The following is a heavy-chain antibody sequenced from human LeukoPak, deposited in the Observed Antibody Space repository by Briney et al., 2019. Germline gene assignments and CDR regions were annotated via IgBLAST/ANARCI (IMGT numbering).Heavy chain of an antibody. J-gene: IGHJ3*02. Sequence: GGSLRLSCAASGFTFSSYAMSWVRQAPGKGLEWVSLISGRGGSTYYADSVKGRFTVSRDNSKSTLYLQMNSLRAEDTAVYYCAKDLSNYYDSSRAFDIWGQGTMVTVSS. D-gene: IGHD3-22*01. CDR1: GFTFSSYA. CDR2: ISGRGGST. V-gene: IGHV3-23*01. CDR3: AKDLSNYYDSSRAFDI.